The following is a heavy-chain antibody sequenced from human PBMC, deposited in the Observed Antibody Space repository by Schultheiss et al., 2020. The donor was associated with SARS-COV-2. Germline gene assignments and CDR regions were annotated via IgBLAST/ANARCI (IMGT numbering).Heavy chain of an antibody. D-gene: IGHD3-10*01. CDR3: ARDYYGSGSYYRP. Sequence: GGSLRLSCVASGFTFSNYWMHWVRQAPGKGLVWVSRINSDGSSTSYADSVKGRFTISRDNAKNTLYLQLKSVRAEDTAVYYCARDYYGSGSYYRPWGQGTLVTVSS. J-gene: IGHJ5*02. CDR1: GFTFSNYW. V-gene: IGHV3-74*01. CDR2: INSDGSST.